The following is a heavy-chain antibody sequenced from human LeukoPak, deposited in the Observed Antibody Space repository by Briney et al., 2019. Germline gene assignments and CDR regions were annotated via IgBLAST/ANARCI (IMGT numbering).Heavy chain of an antibody. CDR2: ISGSGGST. CDR1: GFTFSSYV. D-gene: IGHD2-15*01. CDR3: AKNRGSSCYSALDC. J-gene: IGHJ4*02. Sequence: GGSLRLSCAASGFTFSSYVMSWVRQAPGKGLEWVSAISGSGGSTYYADPVKGRFTISRDNSKNTLYLQMNSLRAEDTAIYYCAKNRGSSCYSALDCWGQGTLVTVSS. V-gene: IGHV3-23*01.